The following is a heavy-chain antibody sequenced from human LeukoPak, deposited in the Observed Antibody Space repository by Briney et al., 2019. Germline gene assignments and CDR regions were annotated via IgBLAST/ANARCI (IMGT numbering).Heavy chain of an antibody. J-gene: IGHJ3*02. CDR1: GGSFSGYY. CDR3: ARHREGAFDI. Sequence: SETLSLTCAVYGGSFSGYYWSCIRQPPGGGLEWIGYIYYSGSTHYNPSLKSRVTMSVDTSKNQFSLKLSSVTAADTAVYYCARHREGAFDIWGPGTMVTVSS. V-gene: IGHV4-59*08. CDR2: IYYSGST.